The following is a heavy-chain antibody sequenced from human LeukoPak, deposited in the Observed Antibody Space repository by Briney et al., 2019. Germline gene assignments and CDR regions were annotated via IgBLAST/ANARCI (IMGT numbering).Heavy chain of an antibody. V-gene: IGHV3-33*01. CDR3: ARDLYGGTPEPPGAFDI. CDR1: GFTFSSYG. CDR2: IWYDGSNK. D-gene: IGHD4-23*01. Sequence: GGSLRLSCAASGFTFSSYGMHWVRQAPGKGLEWVAVIWYDGSNKYYADSVKGRFTISRDNSKNTLYLQMNSLRAEDTAVYYCARDLYGGTPEPPGAFDIWGQGTMVTVSS. J-gene: IGHJ3*02.